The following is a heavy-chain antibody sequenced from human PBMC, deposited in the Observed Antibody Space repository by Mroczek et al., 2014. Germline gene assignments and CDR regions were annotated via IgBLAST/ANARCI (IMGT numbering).Heavy chain of an antibody. CDR1: WLQSVVTT. D-gene: IGHD2-2*01. CDR3: ARVPKYCSSTSCSSKNVNWFDP. Sequence: QVQLQEWGPRTGEAVHRPLVPHLHCLWWLQSVVTTGAGSGSPRRDWSGLGISITVGAPTXTPPLKSRVTISVDTSKNQXSLKLSSVTAADTAVYYCARVPKYCSSTSCSSKNVNWFDPWGQGTLVTVSS. J-gene: IGHJ5*02. CDR2: SITVGAP. V-gene: IGHV4-59*13.